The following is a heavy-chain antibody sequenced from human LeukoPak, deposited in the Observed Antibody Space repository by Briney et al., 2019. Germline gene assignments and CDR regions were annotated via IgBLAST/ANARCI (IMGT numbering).Heavy chain of an antibody. D-gene: IGHD4/OR15-4a*01. CDR2: IYGSGNI. Sequence: SETLSLTCTVSGGSISSYYWSWIRQPPGKGLEWIGRIYGSGNINYNPSLKSRVTMSLDTSKNQFSLKMNFVTAADTAVYYCARADYGDRNDAFDIWGQGTMVTVSS. J-gene: IGHJ3*02. CDR3: ARADYGDRNDAFDI. CDR1: GGSISSYY. V-gene: IGHV4-4*07.